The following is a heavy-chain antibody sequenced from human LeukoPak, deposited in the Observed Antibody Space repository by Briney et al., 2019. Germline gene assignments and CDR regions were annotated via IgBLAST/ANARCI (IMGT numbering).Heavy chain of an antibody. V-gene: IGHV4-59*08. D-gene: IGHD4-4*01. CDR3: ARHTSNSGYYFDY. CDR2: VYYSGST. J-gene: IGHJ4*02. CDR1: GGSINNYY. Sequence: SETLSLTCTVSGGSINNYYWSWLRQPPGKGLEWIGYVYYSGSTNYNPSLKSRVTISVDTSKNQFSLKLSSVTAADTAVYYCARHTSNSGYYFDYWGRGTLVAVSS.